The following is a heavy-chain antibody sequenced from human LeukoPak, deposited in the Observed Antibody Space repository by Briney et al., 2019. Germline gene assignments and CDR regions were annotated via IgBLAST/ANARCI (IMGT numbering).Heavy chain of an antibody. V-gene: IGHV3-48*03. CDR1: GFTFRSYE. CDR3: ARDNSPNFYDSRGYHTPGAFAL. J-gene: IGHJ3*01. CDR2: ISGSCSTA. D-gene: IGHD3-22*01. Sequence: GGSLRLSCAASGFTFRSYEMTWVRQGTGKGLEWVSYISGSCSTASYADSVKGRFTISRDNAKNSVYLQMNSLRAEDTAVYYCARDNSPNFYDSRGYHTPGAFALWSQGTMVAVSS.